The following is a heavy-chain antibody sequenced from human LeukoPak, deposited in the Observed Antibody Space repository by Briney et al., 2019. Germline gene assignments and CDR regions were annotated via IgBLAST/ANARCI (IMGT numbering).Heavy chain of an antibody. Sequence: ASVKVSCKASGYTFTSYAMNWVRQAPGQGLEWMGWINTNTGNPTYAQGFTGRFVFSLDTSVSTAYLQISSLKAEDTAVYYCARDSSSWVMDWFDPWGQGTLVIVSS. CDR1: GYTFTSYA. CDR3: ARDSSSWVMDWFDP. CDR2: INTNTGNP. V-gene: IGHV7-4-1*02. J-gene: IGHJ5*02. D-gene: IGHD6-13*01.